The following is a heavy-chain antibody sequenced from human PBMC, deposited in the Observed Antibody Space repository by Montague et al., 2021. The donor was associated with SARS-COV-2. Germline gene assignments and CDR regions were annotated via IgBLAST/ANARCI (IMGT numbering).Heavy chain of an antibody. V-gene: IGHV4-31*03. CDR1: GTSIRSGGYY. CDR3: ARVRLFYYLDY. J-gene: IGHJ4*02. D-gene: IGHD2/OR15-2a*01. CDR2: IFHTGRA. Sequence: TLSLTRTVSGTSIRSGGYYWTWIRQHPGKGLEWIGYIFHTGRAYYXPSLETRVNISVDTSNNLFSLGLSSVTAADTAMYFCARVRLFYYLDYWGQGTLVTVSS.